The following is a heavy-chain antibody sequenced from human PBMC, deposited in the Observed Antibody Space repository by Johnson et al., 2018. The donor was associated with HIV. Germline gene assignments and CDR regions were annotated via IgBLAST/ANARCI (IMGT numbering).Heavy chain of an antibody. CDR2: IYSGGST. Sequence: VQLVESGGGVVQPGRSLRVSCTASGFTVSSNYMSWVRQAPGKGLEWVSVIYSGGSTYYAASVQGRFTISRDNSKNTLYLQMNSLRAEDTAVYYCARGVSPERQAGPDAFDIWGQGTMVTVSS. CDR1: GFTVSSNY. D-gene: IGHD1-14*01. V-gene: IGHV3-66*01. J-gene: IGHJ3*02. CDR3: ARGVSPERQAGPDAFDI.